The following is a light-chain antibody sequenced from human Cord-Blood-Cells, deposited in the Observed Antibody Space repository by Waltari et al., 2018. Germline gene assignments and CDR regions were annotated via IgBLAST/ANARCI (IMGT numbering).Light chain of an antibody. Sequence: QSALTQPPSASGSPGQSVPISCPGTSSDVGGYNYVSWYQQHPGKAPKLMIYEVSKRPSGVPDRGSGSKSGNTASLTVSWLQAEDEADYYCSSYAGSNTWVFGGGTKLTVL. J-gene: IGLJ3*02. CDR3: SSYAGSNTWV. CDR1: SSDVGGYNY. V-gene: IGLV2-8*01. CDR2: EVS.